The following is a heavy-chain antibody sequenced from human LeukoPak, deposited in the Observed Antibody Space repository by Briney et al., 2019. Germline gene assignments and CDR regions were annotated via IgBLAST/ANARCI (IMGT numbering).Heavy chain of an antibody. CDR1: GFTFSSYG. CDR3: AKDLSDYGDFPIDY. J-gene: IGHJ4*02. Sequence: PGGSLRLSCAASGFTFSSYGMHWVRQAPGKGLEWVAVIWYDGSNKYYADSVKGRFTISKDNSKNTLYLQMKSLRAEDTAVYYCAKDLSDYGDFPIDYWGQGTLVTVSS. D-gene: IGHD4-17*01. CDR2: IWYDGSNK. V-gene: IGHV3-33*06.